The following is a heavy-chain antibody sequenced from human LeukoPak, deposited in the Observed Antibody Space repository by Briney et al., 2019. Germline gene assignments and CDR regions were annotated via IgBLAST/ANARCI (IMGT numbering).Heavy chain of an antibody. Sequence: ASVKFSCKASEYTFTGYYMHWVRQAPGQGLEWMGWINPNSGGTNYAQKFQGRVTMTRDTSISTAYMELSRLRSDDTAVYYCARDLYCSSTSCYNWFDPWGQGTLVTVSS. J-gene: IGHJ5*02. CDR3: ARDLYCSSTSCYNWFDP. D-gene: IGHD2-2*01. CDR2: INPNSGGT. CDR1: EYTFTGYY. V-gene: IGHV1-2*02.